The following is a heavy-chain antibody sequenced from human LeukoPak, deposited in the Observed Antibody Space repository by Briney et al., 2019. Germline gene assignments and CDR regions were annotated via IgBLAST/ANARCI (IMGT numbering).Heavy chain of an antibody. V-gene: IGHV3-23*01. Sequence: STISGSGDSPYYADSVKGRVTISRDNSKYTLYLQLNSLRAEDTALYYCARDPGYVIYYFDYWGQGALVTVSS. D-gene: IGHD6-13*01. J-gene: IGHJ4*02. CDR3: ARDPGYVIYYFDY. CDR2: ISGSGDSP.